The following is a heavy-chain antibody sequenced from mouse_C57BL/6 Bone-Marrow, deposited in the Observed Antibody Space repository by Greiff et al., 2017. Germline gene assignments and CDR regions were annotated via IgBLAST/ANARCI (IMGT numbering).Heavy chain of an antibody. V-gene: IGHV1-64*01. J-gene: IGHJ4*01. CDR2: IHPNSGST. CDR1: GYTFTSYW. D-gene: IGHD1-1*01. CDR3: ASYYYGTPYYYAMDY. Sequence: VQLQQPGAELVKPGASVKLSCKASGYTFTSYWMHWVKQRPGQGLEWIGMIHPNSGSTNYNEKFKSKATLTVDKSSSTAYMQLSSLTSEDSAVYYCASYYYGTPYYYAMDYWGQGTSVTVSS.